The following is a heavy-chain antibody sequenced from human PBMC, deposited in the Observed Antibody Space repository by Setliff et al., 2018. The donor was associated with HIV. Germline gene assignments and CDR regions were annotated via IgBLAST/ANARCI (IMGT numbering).Heavy chain of an antibody. D-gene: IGHD2-2*01. V-gene: IGHV4-61*02. CDR2: IYTSGST. CDR3: ARVAGVVPAANYFDY. J-gene: IGHJ4*02. Sequence: SETLSLTCIVSGGSISSGSYCWSWIRQPAGKGLEWIGRIYTSGSTNYNPSLKSRVTISIDTSKNQFSLKLSSVTAADTAVYYCARVAGVVPAANYFDYWGQGTPVTAPQ. CDR1: GGSISSGSYC.